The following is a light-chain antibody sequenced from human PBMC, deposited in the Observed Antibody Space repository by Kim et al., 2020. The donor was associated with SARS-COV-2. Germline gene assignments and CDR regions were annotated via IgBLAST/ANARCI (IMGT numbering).Light chain of an antibody. CDR3: QQYNNWPIT. CDR2: RTS. V-gene: IGKV3-15*01. J-gene: IGKJ5*01. CDR1: QGVSSR. Sequence: VSPGEGATLSCRASQGVSSRIAWYQQRPGQTPRLLIYRTSTRAPGIPARFRGSGSGTEFTLTISSLQSEDSAVYYCQQYNNWPITFGQGTRLEIK.